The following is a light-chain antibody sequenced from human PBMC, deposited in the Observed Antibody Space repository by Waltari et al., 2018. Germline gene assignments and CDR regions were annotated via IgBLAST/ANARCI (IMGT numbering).Light chain of an antibody. CDR2: DVN. V-gene: IGLV2-11*01. J-gene: IGLJ2*01. Sequence: QSALTQPRSVSGSPGQSVTISFTGTSSDVGGYHYVSWYQQHPGKAPKLMIYDVNRRPSGVPDRFSGSKSGNTASLTISGLQAEDEADFYCCSYAGSYILVFGGGTKLTVL. CDR3: CSYAGSYILV. CDR1: SSDVGGYHY.